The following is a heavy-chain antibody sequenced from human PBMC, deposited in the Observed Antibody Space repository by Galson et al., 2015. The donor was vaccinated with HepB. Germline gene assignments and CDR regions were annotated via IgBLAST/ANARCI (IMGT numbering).Heavy chain of an antibody. V-gene: IGHV3-7*01. J-gene: IGHJ4*02. CDR2: IKQDGSEK. D-gene: IGHD4-23*01. Sequence: SLRLSCAASGFTFSSYWMSWVRQAPGKGLEWVANIKQDGSEKCYVDSVKGRFTISRDNAKNSLYLQMNSLRAEDTAVYYCAIRVTTLVPYGYWGQGTLVTVSS. CDR1: GFTFSSYW. CDR3: AIRVTTLVPYGY.